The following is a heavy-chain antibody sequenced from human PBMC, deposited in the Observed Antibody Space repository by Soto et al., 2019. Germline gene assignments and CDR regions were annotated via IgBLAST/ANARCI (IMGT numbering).Heavy chain of an antibody. CDR1: GYTFTSYG. Sequence: ASVKVSCKASGYTFTSYGISWVRQAPGQGLEWMGWISAYNGNTNYAQKLQGRVTMTTDTSTSTAYMELRSLRSDDTAVYYCARVPTSLAYCGGDCYSYTFDYWGQGTLVTVSS. CDR3: ARVPTSLAYCGGDCYSYTFDY. D-gene: IGHD2-21*02. CDR2: ISAYNGNT. J-gene: IGHJ4*02. V-gene: IGHV1-18*01.